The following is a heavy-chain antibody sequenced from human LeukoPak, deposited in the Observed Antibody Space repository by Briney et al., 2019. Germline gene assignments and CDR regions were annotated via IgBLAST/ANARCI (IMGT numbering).Heavy chain of an antibody. CDR2: ISTYNGDT. CDR1: GYTFKNYG. CDR3: ARDPSNTSGWYIWFDF. Sequence: ASVKVSCKASGYTFKNYGISWVRQAPGQGLEGMGWISTYNGDTKHAQKVQGRLTLNADASTSTAYMELRGLGSDDTAVYYCARDPSNTSGWYIWFDFWGQGTLVTVSS. V-gene: IGHV1-18*04. D-gene: IGHD6-19*01. J-gene: IGHJ4*02.